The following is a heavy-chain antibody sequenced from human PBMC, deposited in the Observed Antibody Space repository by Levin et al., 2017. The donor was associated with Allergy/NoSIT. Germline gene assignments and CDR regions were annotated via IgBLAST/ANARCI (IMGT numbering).Heavy chain of an antibody. CDR3: ARHLPYSSGRKGGIGNWFDP. D-gene: IGHD6-19*01. Sequence: SETLSLTCTVSGGSISSSSYYWGWIRQPPGKGLEWIGSIYYSGSTYYNPSLKSRVTISVDTSKNQFSLKLSSVTAADTAVYYCARHLPYSSGRKGGIGNWFDPWGQGTLVTVSS. CDR2: IYYSGST. J-gene: IGHJ5*02. V-gene: IGHV4-39*01. CDR1: GGSISSSSYY.